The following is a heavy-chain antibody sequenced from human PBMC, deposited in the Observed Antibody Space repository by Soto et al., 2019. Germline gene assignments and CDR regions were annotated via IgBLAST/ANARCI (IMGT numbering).Heavy chain of an antibody. CDR2: ISNSGST. CDR1: GGSISSSSYF. V-gene: IGHV4-39*01. J-gene: IGHJ2*01. D-gene: IGHD6-19*01. Sequence: QLQLQESGPGLVKPSETLSLTCSVSGGSISSSSYFWGWIRQPPAKGLVWIGSISNSGSTYYNSSLTSRVTTSVDTSKNEFSLTLNSVTAADTAVYYCARPILIGWYNWYFDLWGRGTLVTVSS. CDR3: ARPILIGWYNWYFDL.